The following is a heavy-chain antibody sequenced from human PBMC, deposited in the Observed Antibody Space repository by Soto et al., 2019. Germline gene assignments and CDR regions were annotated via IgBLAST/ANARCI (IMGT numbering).Heavy chain of an antibody. J-gene: IGHJ4*02. Sequence: SETLSLTCTVSGGSISSGDYYWSWIRQPPGKGLEWIGYIYYSGSTYYNPSLKSRVTISVDTSKNHFSLKLISVTTADTAVYFCAREGNLGRWIQPLDSWGQGTLVTVSS. V-gene: IGHV4-30-4*02. CDR2: IYYSGST. CDR1: GGSISSGDYY. D-gene: IGHD2-2*03. CDR3: AREGNLGRWIQPLDS.